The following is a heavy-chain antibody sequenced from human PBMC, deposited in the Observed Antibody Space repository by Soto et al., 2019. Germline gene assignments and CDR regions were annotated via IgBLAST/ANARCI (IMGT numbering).Heavy chain of an antibody. CDR3: TTDLRWEPEDAFDI. V-gene: IGHV3-23*01. CDR2: ISGSGGST. Sequence: AGGSQRHRWRAAEGKISGHAVSWIRKDPGKGLEWVSAISGSGGSTYYADSVKGRFTISRDNSKNTLYLQMNSLKTEDTAVYYCTTDLRWEPEDAFDIWGQGTMVPVSS. CDR1: EGKISGHA. D-gene: IGHD1-26*01. J-gene: IGHJ3*02.